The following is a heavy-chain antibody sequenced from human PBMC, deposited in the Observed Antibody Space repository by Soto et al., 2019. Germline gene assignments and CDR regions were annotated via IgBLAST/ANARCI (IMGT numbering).Heavy chain of an antibody. D-gene: IGHD2-15*01. V-gene: IGHV3-23*01. CDR1: GFTFSSYA. J-gene: IGHJ6*02. CDR3: AKETRYCSGGSCETYYGMDV. Sequence: GGSLRLSCAASGFTFSSYAMSWVRQAPGKGLEWVSAISGSGGSTYYADSVKGRFTISRDNSKNTLYLQMNSLRAEDTAVYYCAKETRYCSGGSCETYYGMDVWGQGTTVTVSS. CDR2: ISGSGGST.